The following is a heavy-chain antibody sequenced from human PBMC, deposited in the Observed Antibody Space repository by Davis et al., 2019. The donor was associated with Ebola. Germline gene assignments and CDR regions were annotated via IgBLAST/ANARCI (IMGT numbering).Heavy chain of an antibody. J-gene: IGHJ4*02. CDR1: GFTFDDYG. CDR3: AREEGYYYGSGSGGPDY. D-gene: IGHD3-10*01. V-gene: IGHV3-20*04. CDR2: INWNGGST. Sequence: GESLKISCAASGFTFDDYGMSWVRQAPGKGLEWVSGINWNGGSTGYADSVKGRFTISRDNAKNSLYLQMNSLRAEDTALYYCAREEGYYYGSGSGGPDYWGQGTLVTVSS.